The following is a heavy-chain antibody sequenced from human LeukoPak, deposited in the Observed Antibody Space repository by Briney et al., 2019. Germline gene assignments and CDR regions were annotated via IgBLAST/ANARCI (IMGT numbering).Heavy chain of an antibody. Sequence: SETLSLTCAVYGGSFSGYYWSWIRQPPGKGPEWIGEINHSGSTNYNPSLKSRVTISVDTSKNQFSLKLSSVTAADTAVYYCARADTAMAIDYWGQGTLVTVSS. CDR3: ARADTAMAIDY. V-gene: IGHV4-34*01. CDR2: INHSGST. J-gene: IGHJ4*02. D-gene: IGHD5-18*01. CDR1: GGSFSGYY.